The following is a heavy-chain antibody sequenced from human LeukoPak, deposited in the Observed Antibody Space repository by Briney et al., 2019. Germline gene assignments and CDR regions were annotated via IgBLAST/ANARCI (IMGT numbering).Heavy chain of an antibody. CDR3: ARQGSYFDY. CDR2: IYPGDSDT. V-gene: IGHV5-51*01. J-gene: IGHJ4*02. Sequence: XGXEWMGIIYPGDSDTRYSPSFQGQVTISADKSISTAYLQWSSLKASDTAMYYCARQGSYFDYWGQGTLVTVSS.